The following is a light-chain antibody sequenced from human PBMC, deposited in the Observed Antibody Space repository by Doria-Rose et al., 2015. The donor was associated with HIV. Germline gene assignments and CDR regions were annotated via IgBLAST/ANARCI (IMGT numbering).Light chain of an antibody. J-gene: IGKJ1*01. CDR1: QSVSANY. Sequence: EIVLTQSPGTLSLSPGERATLSCSASQSVSANYLAWYQQRPGQALRLLIYSASSRATDIPYRFSGSKCGTDFTRTISRLEPEDFAAYYCHQYASSRTFGQGTKVEIK. CDR2: SAS. CDR3: HQYASSRT. V-gene: IGKV3-20*01.